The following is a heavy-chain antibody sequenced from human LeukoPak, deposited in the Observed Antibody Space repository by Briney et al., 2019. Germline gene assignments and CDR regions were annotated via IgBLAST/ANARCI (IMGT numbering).Heavy chain of an antibody. J-gene: IGHJ4*02. Sequence: SGPTLVNPTQTLTLTCTFSGFSLSTSGVGVGWIRQPPGKALEWLALIYWNDDKRYSPSLKSRLTITKDTSKNQVVLTMTNMDPVDTATYYCAHSLWLDSSGYYDSPPDYWGQGTLVTVSS. CDR1: GFSLSTSGVG. CDR2: IYWNDDK. V-gene: IGHV2-5*01. D-gene: IGHD3-22*01. CDR3: AHSLWLDSSGYYDSPPDY.